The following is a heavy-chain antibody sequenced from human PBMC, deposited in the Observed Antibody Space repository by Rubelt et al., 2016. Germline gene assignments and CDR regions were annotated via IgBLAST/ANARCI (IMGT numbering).Heavy chain of an antibody. D-gene: IGHD3-16*02. Sequence: QVQLVESGGGVVQPGRSLRLSCAASGFTFSSYAMHWVRQAPGKGLEWVSLIYSGGATYYADSVTGRFTISRDNSENTLYLQMNSLRVEDTARAYCASARGGRYGDAFDMWGQGTVVTVSS. V-gene: IGHV3-NL1*01. CDR3: ASARGGRYGDAFDM. CDR1: GFTFSSYA. CDR2: IYSGGAT. J-gene: IGHJ3*02.